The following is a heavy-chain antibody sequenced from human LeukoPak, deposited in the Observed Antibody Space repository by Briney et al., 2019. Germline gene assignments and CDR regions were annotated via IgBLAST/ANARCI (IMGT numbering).Heavy chain of an antibody. CDR1: GFPFSSYA. Sequence: GGSLRLSCAASGFPFSSYAMSWVRQAPGKGLEWVSAISGSGGSTYYADSVKGRFTISRDNSKNTLYLQMNSLRAEDTAVYYCAKEGGYYYDSSGYPIDYWGEGTLVTVSS. D-gene: IGHD3-22*01. CDR2: ISGSGGST. CDR3: AKEGGYYYDSSGYPIDY. J-gene: IGHJ4*02. V-gene: IGHV3-23*01.